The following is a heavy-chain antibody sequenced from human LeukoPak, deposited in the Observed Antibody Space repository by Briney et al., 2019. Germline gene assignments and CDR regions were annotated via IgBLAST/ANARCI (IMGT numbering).Heavy chain of an antibody. CDR3: ARPIAVAGTSYYFDY. CDR2: IYPGDSDT. Sequence: PGESLKISCQGSGSSFTSYWIGWVRQLPGKGLEWMGIIYPGDSDTRYSSSFQGQVTISADKSISTAYLQWSSLKASDTAMYYCARPIAVAGTSYYFDYWGQGTLVTVSP. D-gene: IGHD6-19*01. J-gene: IGHJ4*02. V-gene: IGHV5-51*01. CDR1: GSSFTSYW.